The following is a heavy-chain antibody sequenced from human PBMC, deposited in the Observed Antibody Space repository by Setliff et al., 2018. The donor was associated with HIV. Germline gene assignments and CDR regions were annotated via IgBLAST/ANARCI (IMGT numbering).Heavy chain of an antibody. D-gene: IGHD1-1*01. CDR3: ARTGKDWNDDLYHYYYMDV. J-gene: IGHJ6*03. V-gene: IGHV3-21*01. CDR1: GFTFSTYT. Sequence: GGSLRLSCAASGFTFSTYTMNWARQAPGKGLEWVSSISSSSSYIYYADSLKGRFTISRDNAKNSLYLQMNSLRAEDTAVYYCARTGKDWNDDLYHYYYMDVWGRGTTVTVSS. CDR2: ISSSSSYI.